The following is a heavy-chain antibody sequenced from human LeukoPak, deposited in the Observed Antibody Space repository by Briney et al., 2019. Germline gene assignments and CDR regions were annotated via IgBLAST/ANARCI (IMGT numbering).Heavy chain of an antibody. J-gene: IGHJ3*02. CDR3: ARPYYRSDAFDI. D-gene: IGHD2/OR15-2a*01. V-gene: IGHV4-4*09. Sequence: SETLSLTCTVSGGSISSYYWSWIRQPPGKGLEWIGYIYTSGSTNYNPSLKSRVTISVDTSKNQFSLKLSSVTAADTAVYYCARPYYRSDAFDIWGQGTMVTVSS. CDR2: IYTSGST. CDR1: GGSISSYY.